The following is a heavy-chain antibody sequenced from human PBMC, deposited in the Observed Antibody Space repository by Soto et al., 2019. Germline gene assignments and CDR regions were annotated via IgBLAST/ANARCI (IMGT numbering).Heavy chain of an antibody. Sequence: PGGSLRLSCAASGFTFSSYAMSWVRQAPGKGLEWVSAISGSGGSTYYADSVKGRFTISRDNSKNTLYLQMNSLGAEDTAVYYCAKDGGCCTNGVCFRPIWCPFDYCGQGTLVTVSS. CDR3: AKDGGCCTNGVCFRPIWCPFDY. CDR2: ISGSGGST. D-gene: IGHD2-8*01. CDR1: GFTFSSYA. V-gene: IGHV3-23*01. J-gene: IGHJ4*02.